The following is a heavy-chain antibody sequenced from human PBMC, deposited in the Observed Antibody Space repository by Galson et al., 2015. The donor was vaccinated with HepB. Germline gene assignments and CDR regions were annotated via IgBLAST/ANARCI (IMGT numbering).Heavy chain of an antibody. V-gene: IGHV3-48*01. J-gene: IGHJ6*03. Sequence: SLRLSCAASGFTLSNFGMKWVRQAPGKGLEWLSYITGGSPTMYYADSVKGRFTISRDSAKSSLYLQMNSLRAEDTAVYYCARSYNYYYMDVWGEGTTVTVSS. D-gene: IGHD3-16*01. CDR1: GFTLSNFG. CDR3: ARSYNYYYMDV. CDR2: ITGGSPTM.